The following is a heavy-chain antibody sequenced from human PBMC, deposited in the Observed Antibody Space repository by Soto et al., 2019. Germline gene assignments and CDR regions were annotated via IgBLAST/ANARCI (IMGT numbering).Heavy chain of an antibody. V-gene: IGHV3-30-3*01. Sequence: GGSLRLSCAASGSTFSNYAMHWVRQAPGKGLEWVAAISYDGNDQYYADSVKGRFTISRDNSKNTLFLYMNSLRTDDTAVYYCARDLMPGAANWQEYFQYWGRGTLVTVSS. CDR2: ISYDGNDQ. D-gene: IGHD6-13*01. CDR1: GSTFSNYA. CDR3: ARDLMPGAANWQEYFQY. J-gene: IGHJ2*01.